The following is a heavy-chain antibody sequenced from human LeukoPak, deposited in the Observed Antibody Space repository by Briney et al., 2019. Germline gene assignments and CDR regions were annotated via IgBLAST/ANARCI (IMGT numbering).Heavy chain of an antibody. D-gene: IGHD2-2*01. V-gene: IGHV1-69*05. Sequence: ASVTVSCRASGGTFRSYAISWVRQAPGQGLEWMGGIIPIFGTANYAQKFQGRVTMTRDTSTSTVYMELSSLRSEDTAVYYCAREDIVVVPAADPDAFDIWGQGTMVTVSS. CDR2: IIPIFGTA. CDR3: AREDIVVVPAADPDAFDI. CDR1: GGTFRSYA. J-gene: IGHJ3*02.